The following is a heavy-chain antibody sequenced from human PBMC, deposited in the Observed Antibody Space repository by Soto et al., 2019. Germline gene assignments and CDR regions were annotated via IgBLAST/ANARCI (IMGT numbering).Heavy chain of an antibody. J-gene: IGHJ4*02. CDR1: GYTFSSYV. CDR2: ISANNGNA. CDR3: GGRDYDSGGYYFFAY. Sequence: ASVKVSCKASGYTFSSYVISWVRQAPGQGLEWMGWISANNGNANYAQKLQGRVTMTTDTSTSTAYMELRSLRSDDTAVYYCGGRDYDSGGYYFFAYWGQGTLVTVSS. D-gene: IGHD3-22*01. V-gene: IGHV1-18*01.